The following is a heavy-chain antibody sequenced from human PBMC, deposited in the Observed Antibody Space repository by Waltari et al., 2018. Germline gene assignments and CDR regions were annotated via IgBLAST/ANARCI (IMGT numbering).Heavy chain of an antibody. D-gene: IGHD3-3*01. V-gene: IGHV4-34*01. CDR2: INHSGST. J-gene: IGHJ6*03. Sequence: QVDLQQWGAGLLKPSETLSLTCGVYGGSFSGPGPYWTWIRQPPGKGLEWIGQINHSGSTTYNPSLKNRATISVDTSKNQFSLKLSSVTAADTAVYFCARGMGDFWNGFYYFYYYMDVWGRGTTVTVSS. CDR1: GGSFSGPGPY. CDR3: ARGMGDFWNGFYYFYYYMDV.